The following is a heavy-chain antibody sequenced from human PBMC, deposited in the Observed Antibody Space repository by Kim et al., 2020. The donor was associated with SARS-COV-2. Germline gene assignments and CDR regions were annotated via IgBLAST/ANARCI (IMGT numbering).Heavy chain of an antibody. Sequence: SVKVSCKASGGTFSSYAISWVRQAPGQGLEWMGGIIPIFGTANYAQKFQGRVTITADESTSTAYMELSSLRSEDTAVYYCARPHYDFWSGSLYYFDYWGRGTLVTVSS. CDR3: ARPHYDFWSGSLYYFDY. D-gene: IGHD3-3*01. CDR1: GGTFSSYA. V-gene: IGHV1-69*13. J-gene: IGHJ4*02. CDR2: IIPIFGTA.